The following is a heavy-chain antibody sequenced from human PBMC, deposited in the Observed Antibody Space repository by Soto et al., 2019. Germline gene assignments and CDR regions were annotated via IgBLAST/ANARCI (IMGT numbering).Heavy chain of an antibody. CDR2: ISYDGSNK. J-gene: IGHJ4*02. Sequence: GGSLRLSCEASGFTFSTFWMHWVRQAPGKGLEWVAVISYDGSNKYYADSVKGRFTISRDNSKNTLYLQMNSLRAEDTAVYYCAKQSILTGYPDDYWGQGTLVTVSS. V-gene: IGHV3-30*18. D-gene: IGHD3-9*01. CDR3: AKQSILTGYPDDY. CDR1: GFTFSTFW.